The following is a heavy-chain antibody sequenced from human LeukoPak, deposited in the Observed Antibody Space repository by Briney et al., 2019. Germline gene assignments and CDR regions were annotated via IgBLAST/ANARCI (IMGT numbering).Heavy chain of an antibody. J-gene: IGHJ5*02. CDR2: ISAYNGNT. CDR3: ARSLNYDFWSGYENNWFDP. Sequence: ASVKVSCKASGYTFTSYGISWVRQAPGQGLEWMGWISAYNGNTNYAQKLQGRVTMTTDTSTSTAYMELSRLRSDDTAVYYCARSLNYDFWSGYENNWFDPWGQGTLVTVSS. D-gene: IGHD3-3*01. V-gene: IGHV1-18*01. CDR1: GYTFTSYG.